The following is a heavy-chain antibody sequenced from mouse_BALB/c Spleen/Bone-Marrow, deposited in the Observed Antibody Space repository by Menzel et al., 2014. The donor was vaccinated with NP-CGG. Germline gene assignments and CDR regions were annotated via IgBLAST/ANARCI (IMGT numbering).Heavy chain of an antibody. V-gene: IGHV5-6-3*01. CDR3: ARGLTVGPGFAY. CDR1: GFTFSSYG. CDR2: INSNGGST. Sequence: EVHLVESGGGLVQPRGSLKLSCAASGFTFSSYGMSWVRQTPDKRLELVATINSNGGSTYYPDSVKGRFTISRDNAKNTLYLQMSSLKSEDTAMYYCARGLTVGPGFAYWGQGTLVTVSA. D-gene: IGHD1-1*02. J-gene: IGHJ3*01.